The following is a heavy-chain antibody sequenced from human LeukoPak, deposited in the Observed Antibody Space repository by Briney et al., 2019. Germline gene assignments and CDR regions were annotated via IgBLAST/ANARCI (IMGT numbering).Heavy chain of an antibody. CDR3: TRGTYFDY. D-gene: IGHD3-10*01. CDR2: INPNSGGT. Sequence: ASVKVSCKASGYTFTGYYMHWVRQAPGQGLEWMGWINPNSGGTNYAQNLQGRVTLTTDTSTGTAYMELRSLRSDDTAMYYCTRGTYFDYWGQGTLVTVSS. J-gene: IGHJ4*02. V-gene: IGHV1-2*02. CDR1: GYTFTGYY.